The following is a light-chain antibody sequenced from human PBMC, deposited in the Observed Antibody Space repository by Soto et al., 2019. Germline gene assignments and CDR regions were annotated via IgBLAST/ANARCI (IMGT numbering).Light chain of an antibody. J-gene: IGKJ1*01. CDR3: QQYYITPWT. V-gene: IGKV4-1*01. CDR1: QSVLYSSNNKTY. Sequence: DIVMTQSPDSLAVSLGERATINCKSSQSVLYSSNNKTYLAWYQQKPGQPPKLLIYWASTRESGVPERFSGSGSGTDFTLTISSLQAEDVAVYYCQQYYITPWTFGQGTKVEIK. CDR2: WAS.